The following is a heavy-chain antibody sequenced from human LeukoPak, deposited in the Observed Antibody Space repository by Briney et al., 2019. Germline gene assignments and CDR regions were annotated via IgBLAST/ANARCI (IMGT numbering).Heavy chain of an antibody. J-gene: IGHJ4*02. CDR1: GGSIKSGSYY. CDR2: ISSSGST. Sequence: SETLSLTCTVSGGSIKSGSYYWSWIRQPAGKGLEWIGRISSSGSTNYNPSLKSRVTMSVDTSENQFSLMLSSVTAADTAVYYCTRDSSGYDWFYDYWGQGTLVTVSS. D-gene: IGHD5-12*01. CDR3: TRDSSGYDWFYDY. V-gene: IGHV4-61*02.